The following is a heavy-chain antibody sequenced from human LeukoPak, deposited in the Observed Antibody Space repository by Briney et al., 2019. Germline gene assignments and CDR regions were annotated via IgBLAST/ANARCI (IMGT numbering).Heavy chain of an antibody. D-gene: IGHD2-2*01. J-gene: IGHJ4*02. V-gene: IGHV3-74*01. CDR2: INSDGSST. Sequence: PGGSLRLSCAASGFTFSSYWMHWVRQAPGKGLVWVSRINSDGSSTSYADSVKGRFTISRDNAKNTLYLQMNSLRAEDTAVYYCARNRRRYCSSTSCYGIDYWGQGTLVTVSS. CDR1: GFTFSSYW. CDR3: ARNRRRYCSSTSCYGIDY.